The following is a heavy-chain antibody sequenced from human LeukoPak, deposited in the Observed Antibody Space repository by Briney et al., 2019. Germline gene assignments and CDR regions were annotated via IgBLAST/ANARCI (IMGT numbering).Heavy chain of an antibody. CDR2: ISYDGSNK. D-gene: IGHD5-12*01. V-gene: IGHV3-30*18. CDR1: GFTFSSYG. CDR3: AKESGPYIVATPFDY. J-gene: IGHJ4*02. Sequence: GGSLRLSCAASGFTFSSYGMHWVRQAPGKGLEWVAVISYDGSNKYYADSVKGRFTISRDNSKNTLYLQMNSLRAEDTAVYYCAKESGPYIVATPFDYWGQGTLVTVSS.